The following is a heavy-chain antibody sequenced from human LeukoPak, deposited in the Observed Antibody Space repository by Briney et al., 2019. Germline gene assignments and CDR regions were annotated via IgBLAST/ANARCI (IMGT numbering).Heavy chain of an antibody. D-gene: IGHD2-21*02. CDR3: ARHVSSDLRIVVVTSDWYFDR. V-gene: IGHV4-39*01. J-gene: IGHJ2*01. CDR2: IYYSGST. CDR1: GGSISSSRFY. Sequence: SETLSLTCIVSGGSISSSRFYWGWIRQPPGKGLEWIGTIYYSGSTYYNPSLKSRVTISADTSKNQFSLNLSSVTAADTGVYYCARHVSSDLRIVVVTSDWYFDRWGRGTLVTVSS.